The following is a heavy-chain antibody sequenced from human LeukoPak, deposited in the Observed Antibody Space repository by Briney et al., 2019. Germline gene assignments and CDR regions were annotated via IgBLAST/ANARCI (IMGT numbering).Heavy chain of an antibody. J-gene: IGHJ4*02. Sequence: PSETLSLTCAVYGGSFSGYYWSWIRQPPGKGLEWIGEINHSGSTNYNPSLKSRVTISVDTSKNQFSLKLSSVTAADTAVYYCARTNYDFWSGYYVDYWGQGTLVTVSS. CDR3: ARTNYDFWSGYYVDY. CDR1: GGSFSGYY. V-gene: IGHV4-34*01. D-gene: IGHD3-3*01. CDR2: INHSGST.